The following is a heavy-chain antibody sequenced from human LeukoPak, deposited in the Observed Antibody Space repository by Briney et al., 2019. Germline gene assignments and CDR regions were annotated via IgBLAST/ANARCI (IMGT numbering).Heavy chain of an antibody. D-gene: IGHD5-12*01. V-gene: IGHV3-15*01. CDR2: IKSKTDGGTT. CDR1: GFTFSNAW. J-gene: IGHJ4*01. Sequence: PGGSLRLSCAASGFTFSNAWMSWGRQAPGEGQELVGRIKSKTDGGTTDYAAPVKGRFTISRDDSKNTLYLQMTSLKTEATAVYYCTPGVAGKWLPGVDYWGQGTMVTVSS. CDR3: TPGVAGKWLPGVDY.